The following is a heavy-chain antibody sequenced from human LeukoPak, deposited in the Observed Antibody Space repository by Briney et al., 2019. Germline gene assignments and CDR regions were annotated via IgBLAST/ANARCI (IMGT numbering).Heavy chain of an antibody. D-gene: IGHD6-19*01. Sequence: SETLSLTCTVSGGSISSSSYYWGWIRQPPGKGLEWIATTYYSGTTYYNPSLKSRVTISVDTSKNQFSLNLSSVTAADTAMYYCARQKTVAGTFDYWGQGTLVTVSS. CDR3: ARQKTVAGTFDY. V-gene: IGHV4-39*01. J-gene: IGHJ4*02. CDR1: GGSISSSSYY. CDR2: TYYSGTT.